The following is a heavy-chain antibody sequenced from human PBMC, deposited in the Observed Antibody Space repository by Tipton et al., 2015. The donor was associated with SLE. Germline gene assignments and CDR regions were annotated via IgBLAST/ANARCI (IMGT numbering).Heavy chain of an antibody. CDR2: INEDGSEI. CDR3: ARAGSGDYVGWSFDY. CDR1: GFTFGTYW. Sequence: SLRLSFAASGFTFGTYWMTWVRQAPGKGLEWVANINEDGSEIYYVDSVKGRFTISRDNAKNSLYLQMNSLRPDDTALYYCARAGSGDYVGWSFDYWGQGTLVTVSS. J-gene: IGHJ4*02. V-gene: IGHV3-7*01. D-gene: IGHD4-17*01.